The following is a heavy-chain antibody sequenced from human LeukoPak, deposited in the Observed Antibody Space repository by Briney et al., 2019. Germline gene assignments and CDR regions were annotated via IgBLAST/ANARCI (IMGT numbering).Heavy chain of an antibody. Sequence: GGSLRLSCAASGFTVSSNYMSWVRQAPGKGLEWVSVIYSGGSTYYADSVKGRFTISRDNSKNTPYLQMNSLRAEDTAVYYCARDPTDYYGSDYMDVWGQGTTVTVSS. D-gene: IGHD3-10*01. CDR3: ARDPTDYYGSDYMDV. CDR1: GFTVSSNY. J-gene: IGHJ6*02. CDR2: IYSGGST. V-gene: IGHV3-66*01.